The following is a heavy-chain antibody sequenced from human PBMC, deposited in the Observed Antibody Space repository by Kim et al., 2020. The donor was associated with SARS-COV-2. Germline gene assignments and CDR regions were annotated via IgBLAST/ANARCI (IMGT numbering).Heavy chain of an antibody. Sequence: GGSLRLSCAASGFTFSSYAMSWVRQAPGKGLEWVSAISGSGGSTYYADSVKGRFTISRDNSKNTLYLQMNSLRAEDTAVYYCAKLGVDYDILTGYYSPLPGIFDYWGQGTLVTVSS. D-gene: IGHD3-9*01. J-gene: IGHJ4*02. CDR1: GFTFSSYA. CDR3: AKLGVDYDILTGYYSPLPGIFDY. V-gene: IGHV3-23*01. CDR2: ISGSGGST.